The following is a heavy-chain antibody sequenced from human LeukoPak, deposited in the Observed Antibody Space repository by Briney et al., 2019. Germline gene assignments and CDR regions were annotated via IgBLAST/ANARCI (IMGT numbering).Heavy chain of an antibody. CDR2: IRYDGSNK. CDR3: AKERYSGSSPDY. D-gene: IGHD6-6*01. Sequence: GGSLRLSCAASGFTFSSYGMHWVRQAPGKGLEWVAVIRYDGSNKYYADSVKGRFTISRDNSKNTPYLQMNNLRTEDTAVFYCAKERYSGSSPDYWGQGTLVTVSS. J-gene: IGHJ4*02. V-gene: IGHV3-30*02. CDR1: GFTFSSYG.